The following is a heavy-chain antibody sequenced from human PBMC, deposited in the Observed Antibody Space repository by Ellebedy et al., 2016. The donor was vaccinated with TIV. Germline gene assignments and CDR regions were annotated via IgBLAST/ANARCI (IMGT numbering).Heavy chain of an antibody. CDR1: GGSISSGGYY. Sequence: SETLSLXXTVSGGSISSGGYYWGWIRQPPGKGLEWIGSIYYSGSTYYNPSLKSRVTLSVDTSKNQFSLKLSSVTAADTAVYYCARGWFPIAVADYWYFDLWGRGTLVTVSS. J-gene: IGHJ2*01. CDR3: ARGWFPIAVADYWYFDL. CDR2: IYYSGST. D-gene: IGHD6-19*01. V-gene: IGHV4-39*07.